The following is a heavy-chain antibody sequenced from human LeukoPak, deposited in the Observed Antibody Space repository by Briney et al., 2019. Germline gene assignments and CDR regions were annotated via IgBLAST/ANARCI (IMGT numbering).Heavy chain of an antibody. CDR2: IIPILGIA. CDR3: ASYGDYSYYYGMDV. CDR1: GYTFTGYY. J-gene: IGHJ6*02. D-gene: IGHD4-17*01. Sequence: SVKVSCKASGYTFTGYYMHWVRQAPGQGLEWMGRIIPILGIANYAQKFQGRVTITADKSTSTAYMELSSLRSEDTAVYYCASYGDYSYYYGMDVWGQGTTVTVSS. V-gene: IGHV1-69*02.